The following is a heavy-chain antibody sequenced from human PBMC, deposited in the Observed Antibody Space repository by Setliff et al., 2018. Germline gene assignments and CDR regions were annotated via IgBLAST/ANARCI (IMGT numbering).Heavy chain of an antibody. CDR1: GDSIISGDYF. CDR3: AREVGTSTSSDAFDV. CDR2: IYHSGSA. J-gene: IGHJ3*01. Sequence: SETLSLTCTVSGDSIISGDYFWSWIRQPPGKGLEWIAYIYHSGSAYYNPSLKSRVTMSVDTSKNQFSLHLTSVTAADTAVYYCAREVGTSTSSDAFDVWGQGMMVTVS. D-gene: IGHD1-26*01. V-gene: IGHV4-30-4*08.